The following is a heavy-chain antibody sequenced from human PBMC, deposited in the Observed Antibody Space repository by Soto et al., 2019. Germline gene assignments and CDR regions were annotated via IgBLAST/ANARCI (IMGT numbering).Heavy chain of an antibody. J-gene: IGHJ4*02. CDR2: ITSSDVT. CDR3: VGEVAFQLIY. V-gene: IGHV3-48*01. Sequence: GGSLRLSCAASGFTFSTHSMNWVRQAPGKGLEWISYITSSDVTMYADSVKGRFTISRDNAKNSLYLQMDSLRAEDTAVYFCVGEVAFQLIYWGQGTLVTVSS. CDR1: GFTFSTHS. D-gene: IGHD2-2*01.